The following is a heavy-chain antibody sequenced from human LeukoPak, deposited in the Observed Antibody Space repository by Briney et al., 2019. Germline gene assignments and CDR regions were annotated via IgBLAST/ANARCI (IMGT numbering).Heavy chain of an antibody. Sequence: PSETLSLTCTVSGGTISNYYWGWIRQPPGKGLEWIGYIFASGNTIHNPSLKSRRTISVNTSKKQFPLQQTSMTAPATAVYYYGRHVVDCTNGVWDRGGCDYWGQRILVTVSS. CDR2: IFASGNT. J-gene: IGHJ4*02. V-gene: IGHV4-4*09. CDR3: GRHVVDCTNGVWDRGGCDY. D-gene: IGHD2-8*01. CDR1: GGTISNYY.